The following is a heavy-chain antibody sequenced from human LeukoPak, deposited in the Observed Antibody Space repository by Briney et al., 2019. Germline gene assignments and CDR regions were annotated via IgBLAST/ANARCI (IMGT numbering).Heavy chain of an antibody. CDR1: GYTFTSYY. J-gene: IGHJ5*02. D-gene: IGHD3-10*01. V-gene: IGHV1-46*01. CDR3: ARDRGITMVRGVIIYNWFDP. CDR2: INPSGGST. Sequence: GASVKVSCKASGYTFTSYYMHWVRQAPGQGLEWMGIINPSGGSTSYAQKFQGRVTMTRDTSISTAYMELSRLRSDDTAVYYCARDRGITMVRGVIIYNWFDPWGQGTLVTVSS.